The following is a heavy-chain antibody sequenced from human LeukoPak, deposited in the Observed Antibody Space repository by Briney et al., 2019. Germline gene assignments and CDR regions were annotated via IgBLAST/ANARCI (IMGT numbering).Heavy chain of an antibody. D-gene: IGHD5-18*01. J-gene: IGHJ6*03. CDR2: ISSSGSTI. CDR3: ARDSRGYSYGWGGAGSSYYMDV. V-gene: IGHV3-48*03. CDR1: GFTFSSYE. Sequence: GGSLRLSCAASGFTFSSYEMNWVRQAPGKGLEWVSYISSSGSTIYYADSVKGRFTISRDNAKNSLYLQMNSLRADDTAVYYCARDSRGYSYGWGGAGSSYYMDVWGKGTTVTVSS.